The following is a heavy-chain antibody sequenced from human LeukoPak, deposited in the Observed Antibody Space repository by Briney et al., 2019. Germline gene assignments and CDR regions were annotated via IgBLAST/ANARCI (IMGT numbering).Heavy chain of an antibody. CDR3: ARGDFDDYGDYVDAFEF. CDR2: IKPDGSEK. V-gene: IGHV3-7*01. J-gene: IGHJ3*01. D-gene: IGHD4-17*01. CDR1: GFTFSRYW. Sequence: GGSLRLSCVASGFTFSRYWMSWVRQAPGKGLEWVANIKPDGSEKYCVGSVKGRFTISRDNAKNSLYLQMNSLRAEDTAVYYCARGDFDDYGDYVDAFEFWGQGTVVTVSA.